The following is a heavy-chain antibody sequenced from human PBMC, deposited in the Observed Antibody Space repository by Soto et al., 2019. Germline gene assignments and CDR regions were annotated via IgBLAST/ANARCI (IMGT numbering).Heavy chain of an antibody. CDR2: ILTMYGTA. Sequence: SVKVSCKASGGSFSSYAISWVRHAPGQGLEWVGGILTMYGTANYAQKFHGRVTINADKSTSTAYMELSSLRSDDTAIYYCARAGFNSSYHNWLDPWGQGTLVTVSS. J-gene: IGHJ5*02. CDR3: ARAGFNSSYHNWLDP. CDR1: GGSFSSYA. D-gene: IGHD6-6*01. V-gene: IGHV1-69*06.